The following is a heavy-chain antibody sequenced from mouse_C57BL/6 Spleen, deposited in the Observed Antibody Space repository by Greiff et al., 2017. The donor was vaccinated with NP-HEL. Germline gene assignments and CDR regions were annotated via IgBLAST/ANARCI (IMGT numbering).Heavy chain of an antibody. D-gene: IGHD4-1*01. V-gene: IGHV3-6*01. CDR1: GYSITSGYY. CDR3: ARLTGTIAMDY. J-gene: IGHJ4*01. CDR2: ISYDGSN. Sequence: EVQLVESGPGLVKPSQSLSLTCSVTGYSITSGYYWNWIRQFPGNKLEWMGYISYDGSNNYNPSLKNRISITRDTSKNQFFLKLNSVTTEDTATYYCARLTGTIAMDYWGQGTSVTVSS.